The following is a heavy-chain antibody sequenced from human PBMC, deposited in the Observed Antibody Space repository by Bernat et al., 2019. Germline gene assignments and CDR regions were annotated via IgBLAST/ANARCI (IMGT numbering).Heavy chain of an antibody. CDR2: ISYDGSNK. J-gene: IGHJ4*02. D-gene: IGHD6-19*01. V-gene: IGHV3-30*18. CDR3: AKEQSAVAGRGLDY. Sequence: QVQLVESGGGVVQPGRSLRLSCAASGFTFSSYGMHWVRQAPGKGLEWVAGISYDGSNKYYADSVKGRFTISRDNSKNTLYLQMNSLRAEDTAVYYCAKEQSAVAGRGLDYWGQGTLVTVSS. CDR1: GFTFSSYG.